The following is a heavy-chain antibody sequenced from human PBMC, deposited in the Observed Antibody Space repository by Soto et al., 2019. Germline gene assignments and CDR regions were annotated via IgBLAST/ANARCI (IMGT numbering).Heavy chain of an antibody. J-gene: IGHJ4*02. D-gene: IGHD6-6*01. V-gene: IGHV3-66*01. CDR3: APYTYSTSSRGPN. CDR2: IYSGSST. Sequence: PVGSLRLSCAASGFTVSSNYMSWVRQAPGKGLEWVSGIYSGSSTSYADSVKGRFTISRDNAKNTLYLQMNSLRAEDTAVYYCAPYTYSTSSRGPNWGQGTLVTVSS. CDR1: GFTVSSNY.